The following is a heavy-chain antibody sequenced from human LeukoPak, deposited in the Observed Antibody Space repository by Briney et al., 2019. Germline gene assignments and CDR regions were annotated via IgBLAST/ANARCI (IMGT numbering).Heavy chain of an antibody. CDR1: GFTVSGNY. Sequence: GGSLRLSCTASGFTVSGNYMNWVRQAPGKGLEWVSVVYTDGNIYYADSVKGRFTISKDNSKNTVDLLMNSVRAEDTALYFCAKGKFGDPLNYWGQGTLVTVSS. D-gene: IGHD3-10*01. J-gene: IGHJ4*02. CDR2: VYTDGNI. CDR3: AKGKFGDPLNY. V-gene: IGHV3-53*01.